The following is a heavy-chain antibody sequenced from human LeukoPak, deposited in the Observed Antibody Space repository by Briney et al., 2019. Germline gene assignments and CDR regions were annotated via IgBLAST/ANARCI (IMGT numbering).Heavy chain of an antibody. CDR2: ISGSGGST. CDR3: AKDRMIFGVVIRFRYFDY. CDR1: GLTFSSYA. V-gene: IGHV3-23*01. J-gene: IGHJ4*02. D-gene: IGHD3-3*01. Sequence: GGSLRLSCAASGLTFSSYAMSWVRQAPGKGLEWVSAISGSGGSTYYADSVKGRFTISRDNSKNTLYLQMNSLRAEDTAVYYCAKDRMIFGVVIRFRYFDYWGQGTLVTVSS.